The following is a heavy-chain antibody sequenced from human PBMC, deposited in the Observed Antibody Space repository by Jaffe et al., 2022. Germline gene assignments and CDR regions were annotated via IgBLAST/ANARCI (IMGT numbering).Heavy chain of an antibody. D-gene: IGHD6-13*01. CDR1: GFTFSSYS. Sequence: EVQLVESGGGLVKPGGSLRLSCAASGFTFSSYSMNWVRQAPGKGLEWVSSISSSSSYIYYADSVKGRFTISRDNAKNSLYLQMNSLRAEDTAVYYCARDYAERPYSSTPFDYWGQGTLVTVSS. CDR3: ARDYAERPYSSTPFDY. CDR2: ISSSSSYI. J-gene: IGHJ4*02. V-gene: IGHV3-21*01.